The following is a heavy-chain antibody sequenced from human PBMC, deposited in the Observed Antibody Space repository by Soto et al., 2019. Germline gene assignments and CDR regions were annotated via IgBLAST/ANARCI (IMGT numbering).Heavy chain of an antibody. CDR2: INSDGSST. J-gene: IGHJ4*02. D-gene: IGHD4-17*01. Sequence: EVQLVESGGGLVQPGGSLRLSCAASGFTFSSYWMHWVRQAPGKGLVWVSRINSDGSSTSYADSVKGRFTISTDNAKNTLYLQMNTLRAEDTAVYYCASSMTTVTPYYCDYWGQGTLVTVSS. V-gene: IGHV3-74*01. CDR1: GFTFSSYW. CDR3: ASSMTTVTPYYCDY.